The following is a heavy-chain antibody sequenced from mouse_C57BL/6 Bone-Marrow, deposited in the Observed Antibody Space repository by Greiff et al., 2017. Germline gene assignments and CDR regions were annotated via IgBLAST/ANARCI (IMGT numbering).Heavy chain of an antibody. Sequence: VQLQQPGAELVRPGTSVKLSCKASGYTFTSYWMHWVKQRPGQGLEWIGVIDPSDSSTNYNQKFKGKATLTVDASSSTAYMQLSSQTSEDSAVYYCARERLYYFDYWGQGTTLTVSS. CDR3: ARERLYYFDY. D-gene: IGHD3-3*01. CDR1: GYTFTSYW. CDR2: IDPSDSST. V-gene: IGHV1-59*01. J-gene: IGHJ2*01.